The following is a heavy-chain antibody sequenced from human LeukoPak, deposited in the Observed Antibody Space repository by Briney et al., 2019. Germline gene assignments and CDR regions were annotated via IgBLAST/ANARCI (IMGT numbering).Heavy chain of an antibody. CDR3: AREWGENWNARYYYHGMDV. Sequence: PGGSLRLSCAASGFTFSSYAMSWVRQAPGKGLEWVSAISGSGGSTYYADSVKGRFTISRDNSKNTLYLQMNSLRAEDTAVYYCAREWGENWNARYYYHGMDVWGQGTTVTVSS. J-gene: IGHJ6*02. D-gene: IGHD1-1*01. CDR1: GFTFSSYA. V-gene: IGHV3-23*01. CDR2: ISGSGGST.